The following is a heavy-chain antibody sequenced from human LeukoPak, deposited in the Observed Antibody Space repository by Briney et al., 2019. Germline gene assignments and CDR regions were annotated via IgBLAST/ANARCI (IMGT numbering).Heavy chain of an antibody. J-gene: IGHJ3*01. Sequence: GASVTVSCKASGYTFTNYGISWVRQAPGQGLEWMGWISAYKGDTNYAQRLQGRVTMTTDTSTSTAYMELRSLRSDDTAVYYCARSGAVAGTGSSFDFWGQGTMVTVSS. CDR2: ISAYKGDT. CDR1: GYTFTNYG. CDR3: ARSGAVAGTGSSFDF. V-gene: IGHV1-18*01. D-gene: IGHD6-19*01.